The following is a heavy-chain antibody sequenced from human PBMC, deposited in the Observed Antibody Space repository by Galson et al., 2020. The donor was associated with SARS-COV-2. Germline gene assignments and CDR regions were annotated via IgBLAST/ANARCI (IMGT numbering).Heavy chain of an antibody. D-gene: IGHD3-10*01. CDR1: GFSLSTSGVG. CDR3: APLVTMVRGVIKRGYWYFDL. CDR2: IYWDDDK. Sequence: ESGPTLVKPTQTLTLTCTFSGFSLSTSGVGVGWIRQPPGKALEWLALIYWDDDKRYSPSLKSRLTITKDTSKNQVVLTMTNMDPVDTATYYCAPLVTMVRGVIKRGYWYFDLWGRGTLVTVSS. J-gene: IGHJ2*01. V-gene: IGHV2-5*02.